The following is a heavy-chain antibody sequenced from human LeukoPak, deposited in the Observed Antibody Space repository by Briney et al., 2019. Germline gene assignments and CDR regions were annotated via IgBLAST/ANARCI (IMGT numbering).Heavy chain of an antibody. Sequence: PSETLSLTCTVSGGSISSSSYYWGWIRQPPGKGLEWIGSIYYSGSTYYNPSLKSRVTKSVDTSKNQFSLKLSSVTAADTAVYYCARDRGGVGATRNYFDYWGQGTLVTVSS. CDR2: IYYSGST. J-gene: IGHJ4*02. D-gene: IGHD1-26*01. CDR3: ARDRGGVGATRNYFDY. V-gene: IGHV4-39*07. CDR1: GGSISSSSYY.